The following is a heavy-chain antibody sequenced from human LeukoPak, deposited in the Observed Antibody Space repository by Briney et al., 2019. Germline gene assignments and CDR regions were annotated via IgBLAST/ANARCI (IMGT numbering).Heavy chain of an antibody. Sequence: PSETLSLTCTVSGGSISSYYWSWIRQPAGKGREWIGRIYTSGSTNYNRSLKSRVTISVDTSKNQFSLKLSSVTAADTAVYYCARDGSSSSGFDYWGQGTLVTVSS. CDR1: GGSISSYY. D-gene: IGHD6-6*01. V-gene: IGHV4-4*07. CDR3: ARDGSSSSGFDY. CDR2: IYTSGST. J-gene: IGHJ4*02.